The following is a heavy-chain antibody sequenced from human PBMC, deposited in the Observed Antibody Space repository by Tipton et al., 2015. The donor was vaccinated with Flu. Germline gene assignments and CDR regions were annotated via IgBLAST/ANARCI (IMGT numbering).Heavy chain of an antibody. J-gene: IGHJ3*02. CDR2: IYYSGST. CDR3: ARFHDAFDI. V-gene: IGHV4-59*01. CDR1: GGSFSGYY. Sequence: TLSLTCAVYGGSFSGYYWSWIRQPPGKGLEWIGYIYYSGSTNYNPSLKSRVTISVDTSKNQFSLKLSSVTAADTAVYYCARFHDAFDIWGQGTMVTVSS.